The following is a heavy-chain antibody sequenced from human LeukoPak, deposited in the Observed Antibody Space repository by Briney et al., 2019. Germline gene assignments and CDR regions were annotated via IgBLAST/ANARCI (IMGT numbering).Heavy chain of an antibody. Sequence: GSLRLSCAASGFTFSSYAMSWVRHAPGKGLEWVSAFSGSGGSTYYADSVKGRFTISRDNSKNTLYLQMSNLRAEDTAVYYCAKHRGGYSYGYRASFDPWSQGTLVTVSS. CDR2: FSGSGGST. V-gene: IGHV3-23*01. CDR3: AKHRGGYSYGYRASFDP. J-gene: IGHJ5*02. D-gene: IGHD5-18*01. CDR1: GFTFSSYA.